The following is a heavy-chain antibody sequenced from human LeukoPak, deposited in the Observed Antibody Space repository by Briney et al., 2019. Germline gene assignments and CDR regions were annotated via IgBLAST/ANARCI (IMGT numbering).Heavy chain of an antibody. CDR2: ILYSGTT. J-gene: IGHJ4*02. CDR1: GGSISSYY. CDR3: ARMGGYSGYATH. V-gene: IGHV4-59*08. Sequence: SETLSPTCTVSGGSISSYYWSWIRQPPGKGLEWIGYILYSGTTNSNPPLKSRVTISVDTSKNQISLKLSSVTAADTAVYYCARMGGYSGYATHWGQGTLVTVSS. D-gene: IGHD5-12*01.